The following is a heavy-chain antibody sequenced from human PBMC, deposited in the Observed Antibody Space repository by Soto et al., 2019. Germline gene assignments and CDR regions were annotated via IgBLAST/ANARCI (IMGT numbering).Heavy chain of an antibody. J-gene: IGHJ6*02. D-gene: IGHD3-3*01. CDR3: ARDPLRFLEWLTTYYYGMDV. Sequence: ASVKVSCKASGYTLTSCYMHWVRQAPGQGLEWMGIINPSGGSTSYAQKFQGRVTMTRDTSTSTVYMELSSLRSEDTAVYYCARDPLRFLEWLTTYYYGMDVWGQGTTVTVSS. CDR2: INPSGGST. V-gene: IGHV1-46*01. CDR1: GYTLTSCY.